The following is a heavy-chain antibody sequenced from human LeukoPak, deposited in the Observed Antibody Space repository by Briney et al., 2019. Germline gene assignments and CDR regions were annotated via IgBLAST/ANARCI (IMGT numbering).Heavy chain of an antibody. J-gene: IGHJ6*03. CDR1: GFTFSSYD. Sequence: GGSLRLSCAASGFTFSSYDMHWVRQAPGKGLEWVAYISYDGSNKYYADSVKGRFTISRDISENTLYLQMNTLRTEDTALYYCARSSSGSGGYYMDVWGKGTTVTVSS. V-gene: IGHV3-30*03. CDR2: ISYDGSNK. CDR3: ARSSSGSGGYYMDV. D-gene: IGHD1-26*01.